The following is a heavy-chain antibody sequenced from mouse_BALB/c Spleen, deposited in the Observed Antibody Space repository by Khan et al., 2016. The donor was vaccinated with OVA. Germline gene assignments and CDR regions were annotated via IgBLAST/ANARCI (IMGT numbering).Heavy chain of an antibody. J-gene: IGHJ4*01. D-gene: IGHD1-1*01. CDR1: GYTFTSYV. V-gene: IGHV1S136*01. CDR2: INPYNDGT. Sequence: EVQLQQSGPELVKPGASVKMSCKASGYTFTSYVIHWVQQKPGLGLEWIGYINPYNDGTEYNEKFKGKATLTSDKSSSTAYMELSSLTSEDYAVYCCARCGINYGSRHYYEMDYWGQGTSVTVSS. CDR3: ARCGINYGSRHYYEMDY.